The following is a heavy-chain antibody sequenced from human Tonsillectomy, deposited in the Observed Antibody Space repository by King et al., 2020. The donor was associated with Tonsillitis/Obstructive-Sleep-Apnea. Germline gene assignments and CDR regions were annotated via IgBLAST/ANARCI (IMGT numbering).Heavy chain of an antibody. CDR1: GGSFSGYY. D-gene: IGHD2-2*03. CDR3: ARGSSLGIVVVPAALWYFDY. Sequence: VQLQQWGAGLLKPSETLSLTCAVYGGSFSGYYWSWIRQPPGKGLEWIGEINHSGSTNYNPSLKSRVTISVDTSKNQFSLKLSSVTAADTAVYYCARGSSLGIVVVPAALWYFDYWGQGTLVTVSS. V-gene: IGHV4-34*01. CDR2: INHSGST. J-gene: IGHJ4*02.